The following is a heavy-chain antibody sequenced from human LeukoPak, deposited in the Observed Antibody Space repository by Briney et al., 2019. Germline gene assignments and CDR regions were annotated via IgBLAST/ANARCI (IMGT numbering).Heavy chain of an antibody. J-gene: IGHJ3*02. CDR1: GGSFSGYY. Sequence: SESLSLTYPVYGGSFSGYYCSWIRHPPGKGLEWNGEINHSGSTNYNPSLKSRVTISVDTSKNQFSLKLSSVTAADTAVYYCARVTHAFDIWGQGTMVTVSS. CDR2: INHSGST. D-gene: IGHD4-23*01. CDR3: ARVTHAFDI. V-gene: IGHV4-34*01.